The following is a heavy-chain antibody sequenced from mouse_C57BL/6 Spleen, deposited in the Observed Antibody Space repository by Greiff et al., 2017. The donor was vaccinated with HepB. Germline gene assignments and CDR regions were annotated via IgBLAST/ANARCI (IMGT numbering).Heavy chain of an antibody. CDR2: IYPRDGST. V-gene: IGHV1-85*01. J-gene: IGHJ2*01. D-gene: IGHD1-1*01. CDR1: GYTFTSYD. CDR3: ARDTTVVFDY. Sequence: VKLVESGPELVKPGASVKLSCKASGYTFTSYDINWVKQRPGQGLEWIGWIYPRDGSTKYNEKFKGKATLTVDTSSSTAYMELHSLTSEDSAVYFCARDTTVVFDYWGQGTTLTVSS.